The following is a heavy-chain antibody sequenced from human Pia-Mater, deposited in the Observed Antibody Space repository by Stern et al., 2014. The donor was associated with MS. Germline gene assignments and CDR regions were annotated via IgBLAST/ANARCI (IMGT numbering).Heavy chain of an antibody. Sequence: QVQLVQSGGGVVQPGRSLRLSCAASGFTFSSYGMHWVRQAPGKGLEWVAVILYDGSNKYYADSVKGRFTISRDNSKNTLYLQMNSLRAEDTAVYYCARSSSPSPYYYYGMDVWGQGTTVTVSS. V-gene: IGHV3-33*01. CDR2: ILYDGSNK. J-gene: IGHJ6*02. D-gene: IGHD6-13*01. CDR1: GFTFSSYG. CDR3: ARSSSPSPYYYYGMDV.